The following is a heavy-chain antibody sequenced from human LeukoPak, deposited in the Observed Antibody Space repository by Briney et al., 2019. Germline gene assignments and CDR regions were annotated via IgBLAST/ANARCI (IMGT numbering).Heavy chain of an antibody. CDR3: ATVFTSKSGSYLDY. J-gene: IGHJ4*02. Sequence: KSSETLSLTCTVSGGSISSYYWSWIRQPPGKGLEWIAYIYYSGRTNYNPSLESRVTISVDTSKNQFSLKLSSVTAADTAVYYCATVFTSKSGSYLDYWGQGTLVIVSS. CDR1: GGSISSYY. V-gene: IGHV4-59*08. D-gene: IGHD1-26*01. CDR2: IYYSGRT.